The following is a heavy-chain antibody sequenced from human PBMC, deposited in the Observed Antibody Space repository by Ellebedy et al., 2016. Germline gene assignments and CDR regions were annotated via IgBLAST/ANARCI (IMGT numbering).Heavy chain of an antibody. CDR2: IYYSGST. Sequence: SETLSLTCTVSGGSISSYYWGWIRQPPGKGLEWIGSIYYSGSTYYTPSLKSRVTISLDTSKNQFSLRLSSVTAADTAVYYCARDEGGSGSLSYWGQGTLVTVSS. CDR3: ARDEGGSGSLSY. V-gene: IGHV4-39*07. D-gene: IGHD3-10*01. J-gene: IGHJ4*02. CDR1: GGSISSYY.